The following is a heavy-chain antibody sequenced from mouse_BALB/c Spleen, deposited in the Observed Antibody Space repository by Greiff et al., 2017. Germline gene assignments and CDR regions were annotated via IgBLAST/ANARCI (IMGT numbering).Heavy chain of an antibody. D-gene: IGHD1-1*01. Sequence: EVQLQQSGPGLVKPSQSLSLTCTVTGYSITSDYAWNWIRQFPGNKLEWMGYISYSGSTSYNPSLKSRISITRDTSKNQFFLQLNSVTTEDTATYYCARHYGFDYWGQGTTLTVSS. CDR1: GYSITSDYA. J-gene: IGHJ2*01. V-gene: IGHV3-2*02. CDR2: ISYSGST. CDR3: ARHYGFDY.